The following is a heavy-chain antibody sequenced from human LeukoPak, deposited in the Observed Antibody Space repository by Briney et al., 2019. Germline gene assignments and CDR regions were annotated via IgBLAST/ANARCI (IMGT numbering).Heavy chain of an antibody. CDR3: ARRGRSSTDPFEY. V-gene: IGHV4-59*08. CDR2: IYYSGTT. Sequence: SETLSLTCTVSGGSINTYYWYWIRQPPGKGLEWIGYIYYSGTTKYSTSLKSRVTISLDTPKNQIFLRLTSVTAADTAVYYCARRGRSSTDPFEYWGQGTLVTVSS. CDR1: GGSINTYY. J-gene: IGHJ4*02. D-gene: IGHD2-2*01.